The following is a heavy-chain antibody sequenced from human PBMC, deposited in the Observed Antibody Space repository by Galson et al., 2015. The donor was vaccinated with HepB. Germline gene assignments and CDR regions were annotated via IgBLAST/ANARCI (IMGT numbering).Heavy chain of an antibody. J-gene: IGHJ2*01. CDR1: GFTFSNYA. V-gene: IGHV3-23*01. CDR3: ARVYFGSGSSSAYWYFDL. CDR2: ISGSGGRT. Sequence: SLRLSCAASGFTFSNYAMSWVRQAPGKGLAWVSTISGSGGRTYYADSVRGRFTISRDNSKNTVYLQMNSLRDENTAVYYCARVYFGSGSSSAYWYFDLWGRGALVTVSS. D-gene: IGHD3-10*01.